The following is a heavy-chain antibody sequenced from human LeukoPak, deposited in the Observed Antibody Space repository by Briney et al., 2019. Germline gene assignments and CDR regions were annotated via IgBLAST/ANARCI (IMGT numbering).Heavy chain of an antibody. J-gene: IGHJ4*02. CDR1: GGSFSGYY. V-gene: IGHV4-34*01. CDR2: INRSGST. Sequence: SETLSLTCAVYGGSFSGYYWSWIRQPPGKGLEWIGEINRSGSTNYNPSLKSRVTISVDTSKNQFSLKLSSVTAADTAVYYCAREREGPYGYLDYWGQGTLVTVSS. D-gene: IGHD4-17*01. CDR3: AREREGPYGYLDY.